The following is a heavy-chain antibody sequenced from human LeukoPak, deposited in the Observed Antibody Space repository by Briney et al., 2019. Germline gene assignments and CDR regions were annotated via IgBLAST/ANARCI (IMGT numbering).Heavy chain of an antibody. CDR2: INPNNGGT. D-gene: IGHD2-8*01. Sequence: ASVKVSCKASGYTFTDYYIHWVRQAPGQGPEWMGWINPNNGGTNYGQKFQGRVTMTRDTSISTAYMELSRLRSDDTAVYYCAREGDQQGYCTNGVCRFDPWGQGTLVTVSS. CDR3: AREGDQQGYCTNGVCRFDP. V-gene: IGHV1-2*02. CDR1: GYTFTDYY. J-gene: IGHJ5*02.